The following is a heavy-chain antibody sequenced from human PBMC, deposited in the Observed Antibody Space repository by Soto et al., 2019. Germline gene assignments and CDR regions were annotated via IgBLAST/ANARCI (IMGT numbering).Heavy chain of an antibody. D-gene: IGHD4-17*01. CDR1: GGTFSSYT. V-gene: IGHV1-69*02. CDR2: IIPILGIA. J-gene: IGHJ3*02. Sequence: GASVKVSCKASGGTFSSYTISRVRQAPGQGLEWMGRIIPILGIANYAQKFQGRVTITADKSTSTAYMELSSLRSEDTAVYYCARAVPVSDAFDIWGQGTMVTVSS. CDR3: ARAVPVSDAFDI.